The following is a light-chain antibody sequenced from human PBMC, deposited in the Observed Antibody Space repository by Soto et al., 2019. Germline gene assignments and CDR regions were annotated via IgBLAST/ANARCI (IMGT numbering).Light chain of an antibody. Sequence: EIVMTQSPATLSMSPGERATLSCRASQRLSASDIAWYQQKPGQAPKFLIYGVSSRATGIPDRFSGSGSGTDFTLTISRLEPEDFAVYHCQQYGSSPLITFGQGTLLE. J-gene: IGKJ5*01. CDR1: QRLSASD. CDR2: GVS. V-gene: IGKV3-20*01. CDR3: QQYGSSPLIT.